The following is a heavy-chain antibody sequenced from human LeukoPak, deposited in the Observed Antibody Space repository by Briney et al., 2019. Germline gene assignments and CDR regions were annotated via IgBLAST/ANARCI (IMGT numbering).Heavy chain of an antibody. Sequence: GESLKISCKGSGYSFISYWIVWVRQMPGTGLEWMGIIYPGDSDTRYSPSFQGQVTISADKSISTAYLQWSSLKASDTAMYYCASQYSYGTTPFDYWGQGTLVTVSS. CDR3: ASQYSYGTTPFDY. CDR2: IYPGDSDT. CDR1: GYSFISYW. V-gene: IGHV5-51*01. J-gene: IGHJ4*02. D-gene: IGHD5-18*01.